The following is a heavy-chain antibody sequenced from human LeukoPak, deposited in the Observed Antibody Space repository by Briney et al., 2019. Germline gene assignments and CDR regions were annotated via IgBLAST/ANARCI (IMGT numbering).Heavy chain of an antibody. D-gene: IGHD3-10*01. CDR2: ISYDGSNK. CDR1: GFTFSSYG. J-gene: IGHJ5*02. CDR3: AKDSTKYYYGSGSP. Sequence: SGGSLRLSCAASGFTFSSYGMHWVRQAPGKGLEWVAVISYDGSNKYYADSVKGRFTISRDNSKNTLYLQMNSLRAEDTAVYYCAKDSTKYYYGSGSPWGQGTLVTVSS. V-gene: IGHV3-30*18.